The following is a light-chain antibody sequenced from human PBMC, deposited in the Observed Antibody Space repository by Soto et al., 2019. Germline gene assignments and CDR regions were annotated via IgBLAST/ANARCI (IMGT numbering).Light chain of an antibody. CDR1: QSISSY. J-gene: IGKJ2*01. CDR2: AAS. Sequence: DIQMTQSPSSLSASVGDRVTITCRASQSISSYLNWYQQKPGKAPKLLIYAASSLQSGVPSRFSGSGSGTDFTLTISSLQSDDFATYYCQQSYSTPPSFGQGTKLEIK. V-gene: IGKV1-39*01. CDR3: QQSYSTPPS.